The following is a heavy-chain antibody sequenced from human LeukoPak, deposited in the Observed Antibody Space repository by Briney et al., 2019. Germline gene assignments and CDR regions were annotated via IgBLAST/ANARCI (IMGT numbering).Heavy chain of an antibody. CDR2: ISSSSSYT. CDR1: GFTFSDYY. V-gene: IGHV3-11*05. Sequence: GGSLRLSCAASGFTFSDYYMSWIRQAPGKGLEWVSYISSSSSYTNYADSVKGRFTISRDNAKNSLYLQMNSLRAEDTAVYYCARACSGGSCYPGYRGQGTLVTVSS. CDR3: ARACSGGSCYPGY. D-gene: IGHD2-15*01. J-gene: IGHJ4*02.